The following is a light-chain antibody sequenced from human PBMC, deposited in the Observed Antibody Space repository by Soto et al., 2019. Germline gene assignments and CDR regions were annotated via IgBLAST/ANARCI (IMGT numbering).Light chain of an antibody. V-gene: IGKV3-15*01. J-gene: IGKJ1*01. CDR2: GAS. CDR1: ESVSSN. CDR3: QQYNNRLRP. Sequence: MTMSAAAVSVYPGERATLSCGASESVSSNLAWYQQRPGQAPRLVIYGASTRATGIPARFSGGGSGTEFTLTICSLQSEDFAGYYCQQYNNRLRPFAHGTKVAIK.